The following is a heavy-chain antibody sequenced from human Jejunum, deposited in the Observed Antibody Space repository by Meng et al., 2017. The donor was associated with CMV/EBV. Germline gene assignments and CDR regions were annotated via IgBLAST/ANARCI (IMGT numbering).Heavy chain of an antibody. CDR3: ARGKDTVISGAYYYGVDV. Sequence: SSYWMKWVRRAPGKGLEWVANIKEDGSWTNYVDSVKGRFTISRDNAKNSLYLQMNSLREEDTAVYYCARGKDTVISGAYYYGVDVWGPGTTVTVSS. J-gene: IGHJ6*02. CDR2: IKEDGSWT. V-gene: IGHV3-7*01. D-gene: IGHD2-15*01. CDR1: SSYW.